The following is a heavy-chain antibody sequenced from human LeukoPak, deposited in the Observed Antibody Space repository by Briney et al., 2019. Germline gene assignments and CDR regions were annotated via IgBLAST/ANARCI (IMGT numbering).Heavy chain of an antibody. CDR2: IIPIFGTA. D-gene: IGHD4-11*01. CDR3: ARKQMTTDYYYGMDV. Sequence: PTASVKVSCKASGGTFSSYAISWVRQAPGQGLEWMGGIIPIFGTANYAQKFQGRVTITADESTSTAYTELSSLRSEDTAVYYCARKQMTTDYYYGMDVWGKGTTVTVSS. V-gene: IGHV1-69*01. CDR1: GGTFSSYA. J-gene: IGHJ6*04.